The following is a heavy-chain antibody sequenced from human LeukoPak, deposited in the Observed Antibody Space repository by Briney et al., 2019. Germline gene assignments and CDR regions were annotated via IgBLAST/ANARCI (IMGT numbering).Heavy chain of an antibody. D-gene: IGHD6-13*01. V-gene: IGHV3-21*01. J-gene: IGHJ4*02. CDR2: ISSSSSYI. CDR1: GFTFSSYS. CDR3: ASGGSALAAAGPDYFDY. Sequence: GGSLRLSCAASGFTFSSYSMNWVRQAPGKGLEWVSSISSSSSYIYYADSVKGRFTISRDNAKNSLYLQMNSLRAEDTAVYYCASGGSALAAAGPDYFDYWGQGTLVTVSS.